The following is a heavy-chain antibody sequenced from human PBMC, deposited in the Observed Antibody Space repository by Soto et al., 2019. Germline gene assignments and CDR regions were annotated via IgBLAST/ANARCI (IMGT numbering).Heavy chain of an antibody. J-gene: IGHJ4*02. D-gene: IGHD2-15*01. CDR2: IIPIFGTA. V-gene: IGHV1-69*06. CDR1: GGTFSSYA. CDR3: ARDYCSGGSCYLDSYFDY. Sequence: SVKVSCKASGGTFSSYAISWVRQAPGQGLEWMGGIIPIFGTANYAQKFQGRVTITADKSTSTAYMELSSLRSDDTAVYYCARDYCSGGSCYLDSYFDYWGQGTLVTVSS.